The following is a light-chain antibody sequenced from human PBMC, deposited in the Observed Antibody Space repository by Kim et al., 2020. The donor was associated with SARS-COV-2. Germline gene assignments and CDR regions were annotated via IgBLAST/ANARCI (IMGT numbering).Light chain of an antibody. CDR3: QQYHSYPWT. J-gene: IGKJ1*01. CDR1: QTIGTW. CDR2: EAS. V-gene: IGKV1-5*03. Sequence: ASVGDRVTITGRASQTIGTWLAWYQKKPGKAPKLLICEASSLESGVPSTFSGSGSGTEFTLTISSLQPDNLATYYCQQYHSYPWTFGQGTKVDIK.